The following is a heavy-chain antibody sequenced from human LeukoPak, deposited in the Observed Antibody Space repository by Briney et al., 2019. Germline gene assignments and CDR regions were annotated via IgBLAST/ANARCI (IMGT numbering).Heavy chain of an antibody. Sequence: GGSLRLSCAASGFTFSSYAMSWVRQAPGKGLEWVAVISYDGSSEYCADSVKGRFTISRDNSKTTLFLQMNSLRVEDTAVYYCAKELGDSYSYIFDPWGQGTLVTVSS. CDR3: AKELGDSYSYIFDP. D-gene: IGHD5-24*01. CDR2: ISYDGSSE. CDR1: GFTFSSYA. J-gene: IGHJ5*02. V-gene: IGHV3-30*18.